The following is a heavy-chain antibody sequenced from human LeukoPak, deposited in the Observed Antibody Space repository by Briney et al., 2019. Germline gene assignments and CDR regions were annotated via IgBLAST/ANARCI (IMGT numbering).Heavy chain of an antibody. Sequence: GGSLRLSCAASGFTFSSYGMSWVRQAPGKGLEWVSAINGGGGSTYYADSVKGRFTISRDNSKNTLYLQMNSLRAEDTAVYYCAKDRRLAAFDYGGQGTLVTVSS. CDR2: INGGGGST. D-gene: IGHD6-25*01. CDR3: AKDRRLAAFDY. J-gene: IGHJ4*02. V-gene: IGHV3-23*01. CDR1: GFTFSSYG.